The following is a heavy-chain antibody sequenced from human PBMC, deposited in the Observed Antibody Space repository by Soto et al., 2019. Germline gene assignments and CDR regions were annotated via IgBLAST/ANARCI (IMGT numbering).Heavy chain of an antibody. CDR3: ARMKQQAGIDY. CDR1: GFSLTTSGMR. CDR2: IDWDDDK. J-gene: IGHJ4*02. V-gene: IGHV2-70*04. Sequence: SGPTLVNPKQTLTLTCTFSGFSLTTSGMRVNWIRQPPGKALEWLGRIDWDDDKLYSSSLRTRLSISKDTSKNQVVLTMIDMDPVDTATYYCARMKQQAGIDYWGPGTLVTSPQ.